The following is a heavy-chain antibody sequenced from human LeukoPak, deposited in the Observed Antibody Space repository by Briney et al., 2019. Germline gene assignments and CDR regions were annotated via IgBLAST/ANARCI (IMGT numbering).Heavy chain of an antibody. Sequence: ASVKVSCKASGYTFTSYGISWVRQAPGQGLEWMGWISAYNGNTNYAQKLQGRVTMTTDTSTSTAYMELRSLRSDDTAVYYCALWDLRVGELSVPDYWGQGTLVTVSS. J-gene: IGHJ4*02. CDR3: ALWDLRVGELSVPDY. D-gene: IGHD3-16*02. CDR1: GYTFTSYG. V-gene: IGHV1-18*01. CDR2: ISAYNGNT.